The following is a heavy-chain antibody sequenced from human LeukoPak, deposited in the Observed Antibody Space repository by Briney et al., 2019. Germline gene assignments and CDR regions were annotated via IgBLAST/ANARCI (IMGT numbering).Heavy chain of an antibody. CDR2: ISDDGRNK. CDR1: GFSFISYG. V-gene: IGHV3-30*03. J-gene: IGHJ4*02. CDR3: ARDRYGGNPGLLDY. Sequence: GGSLRLSCAASGFSFISYGMHWVRQAPGKGLEWVGVISDDGRNKKYADSVKGRFTISRDNSKNTLYLQMNSLRAEDTAVYYCARDRYGGNPGLLDYWGQGTLVTVSS. D-gene: IGHD4-23*01.